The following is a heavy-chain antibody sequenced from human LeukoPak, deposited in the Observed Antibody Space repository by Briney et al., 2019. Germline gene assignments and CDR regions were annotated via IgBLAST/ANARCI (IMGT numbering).Heavy chain of an antibody. V-gene: IGHV3-7*01. CDR1: GFSFSRYW. Sequence: GGSLRLSCAASGFSFSRYWMTWVRQAPGKGLEWVANIKEDGSEKYYVDSVKGRFTISKDNAKNSLYLQMNSLRAEDTAVYYCARRALITMGREVLVSRPFDYWGQGTLVTVSS. J-gene: IGHJ4*02. CDR3: ARRALITMGREVLVSRPFDY. D-gene: IGHD3-10*01. CDR2: IKEDGSEK.